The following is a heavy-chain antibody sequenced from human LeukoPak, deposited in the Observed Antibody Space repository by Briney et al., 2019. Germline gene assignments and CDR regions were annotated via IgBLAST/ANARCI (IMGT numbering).Heavy chain of an antibody. CDR2: INHSGST. J-gene: IGHJ4*02. D-gene: IGHD2-2*01. V-gene: IGHV4-34*01. CDR1: GGSFSGYY. Sequence: PSETLSLTCAVYGGSFSGYYWNWIRQPPGKGLEWIGEINHSGSTNYNPSLKSRVTIPVDTSKNQFSLKLSSVTAADTAVYYCARGIVVLPEYYFDYWGQGTLVTVSS. CDR3: ARGIVVLPEYYFDY.